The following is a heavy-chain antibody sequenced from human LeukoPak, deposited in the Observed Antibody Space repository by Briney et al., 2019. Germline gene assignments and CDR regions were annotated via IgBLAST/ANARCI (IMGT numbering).Heavy chain of an antibody. CDR2: ISGSDGST. CDR1: GFTLSSYA. Sequence: GGSLRLSCAASGFTLSSYAMSWVRQAPGKGLEWVSSISGSDGSTYYADSVKGRFTISRDNSKNTLYLQMNSLRAEDTAVYYCAKGESHPKYYFDYWGQGTLVTVSS. D-gene: IGHD3-10*01. J-gene: IGHJ4*02. CDR3: AKGESHPKYYFDY. V-gene: IGHV3-23*01.